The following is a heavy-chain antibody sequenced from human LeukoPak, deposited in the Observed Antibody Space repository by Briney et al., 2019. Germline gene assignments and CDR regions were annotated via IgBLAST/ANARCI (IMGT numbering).Heavy chain of an antibody. CDR3: ARGQGSDY. CDR2: ISSSSGTI. V-gene: IGHV3-48*01. J-gene: IGHJ4*02. CDR1: GFIFSSYS. Sequence: GGSLRLSCVASGFIFSSYSMNWVRQAPGKGLEWVSYISSSSGTISYADSVKGRFTISRDNAKNSLYLQMNSLRAEDTAVNYCARGQGSDYWGQGTLVTVSS. D-gene: IGHD6-6*01.